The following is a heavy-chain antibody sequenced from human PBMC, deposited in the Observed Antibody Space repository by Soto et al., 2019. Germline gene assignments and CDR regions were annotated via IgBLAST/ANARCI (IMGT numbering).Heavy chain of an antibody. V-gene: IGHV3-7*01. CDR3: ARGAYIVVVVAAFDY. J-gene: IGHJ4*02. CDR1: GFSSSSYW. Sequence: EVPLVESGGGLVQPGGSLRLSCAASGFSSSSYWMRWVRQAPGKGLEWVSNIKQDGREKYYVDSVKGRFTISRDNAKISLYLQMNSLRAEVTAMYYGARGAYIVVVVAAFDYRDQGTLVTVSS. CDR2: IKQDGREK. D-gene: IGHD2-15*01.